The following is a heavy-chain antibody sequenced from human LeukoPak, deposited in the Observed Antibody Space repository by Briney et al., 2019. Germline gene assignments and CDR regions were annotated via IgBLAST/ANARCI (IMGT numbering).Heavy chain of an antibody. V-gene: IGHV4-59*01. CDR1: GGSISPYY. D-gene: IGHD3-10*02. J-gene: IGHJ4*02. CDR2: IYHSGNT. Sequence: PAETLSLTCTVSGGSISPYYWSWIRQPPGKGLEWLGYIYHSGNTEYKRSLKSRVAMSVDTSKNQFSLRLSSVTAADTAVYYCARSTGSTMFIDYWGQGTLVTVSS. CDR3: ARSTGSTMFIDY.